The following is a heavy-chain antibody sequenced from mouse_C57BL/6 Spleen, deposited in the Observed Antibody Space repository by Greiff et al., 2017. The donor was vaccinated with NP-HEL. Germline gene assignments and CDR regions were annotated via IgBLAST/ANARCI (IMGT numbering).Heavy chain of an antibody. J-gene: IGHJ1*03. CDR2: IRNKANGYTT. V-gene: IGHV7-3*01. Sequence: EVKLMESGGGLVQPGGSLSLSCAASGFTFTDYYMSWVRQPPGKALEWLGFIRNKANGYTTEYSASVKGRFTISRDNSQSILYLQMNALRAEDSATYYCARSYYGSSYGWYFDVWGTGTTVIVSS. CDR3: ARSYYGSSYGWYFDV. D-gene: IGHD1-1*01. CDR1: GFTFTDYY.